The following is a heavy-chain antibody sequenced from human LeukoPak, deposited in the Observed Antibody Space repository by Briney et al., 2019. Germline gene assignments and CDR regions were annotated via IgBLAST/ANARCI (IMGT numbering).Heavy chain of an antibody. V-gene: IGHV1-2*02. D-gene: IGHD6-13*01. CDR2: INPNSGGT. CDR3: ASIAAAGPTFFDY. J-gene: IGHJ4*02. Sequence: ASAKVSCKASGYTFTGYYMHWVRQAPGQGLEWMGWINPNSGGTNYAQKFQGRVTMTRDTSISTAYMELSRLRSDDTAVYYCASIAAAGPTFFDYWGQGTLVTVSS. CDR1: GYTFTGYY.